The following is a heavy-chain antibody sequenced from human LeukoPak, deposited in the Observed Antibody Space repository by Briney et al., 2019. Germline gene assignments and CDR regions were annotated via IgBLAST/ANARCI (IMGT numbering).Heavy chain of an antibody. D-gene: IGHD3-3*01. CDR2: ISAYNGNT. V-gene: IGHV1-18*01. Sequence: ASVKVSCKASGYTFTSYGISWVRQAPGQGLEWMGWISAYNGNTNYAQKLQSRVTMTTDTSTSTAYMELRSLRSDDTAVYYCARESDYDFWSGYSRWFDPWGQGTLVTVSS. CDR1: GYTFTSYG. J-gene: IGHJ5*02. CDR3: ARESDYDFWSGYSRWFDP.